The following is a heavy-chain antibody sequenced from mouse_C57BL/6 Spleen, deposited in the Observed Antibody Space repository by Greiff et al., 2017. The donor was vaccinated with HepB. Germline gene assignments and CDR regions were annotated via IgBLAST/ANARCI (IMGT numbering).Heavy chain of an antibody. D-gene: IGHD1-1*01. CDR1: GFSLTSYG. CDR2: IWSGGST. V-gene: IGHV2-2*01. CDR3: ARPSLLRYPGWFAY. Sequence: QVQLQQSGPGLVQPSQSLSITCTVSGFSLTSYGVHWVRQSPGKGLEWLGVIWSGGSTDYNAAFMSRLSISKDNSKSQVFFKMNSLQADDTAIYYCARPSLLRYPGWFAYWGQGTLVTVSA. J-gene: IGHJ3*01.